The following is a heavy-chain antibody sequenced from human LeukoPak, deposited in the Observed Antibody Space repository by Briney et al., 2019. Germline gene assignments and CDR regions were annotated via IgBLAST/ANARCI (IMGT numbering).Heavy chain of an antibody. CDR3: ARARGFVVVPAAIYFDY. CDR1: GGSISSSSYY. J-gene: IGHJ4*02. D-gene: IGHD2-2*01. V-gene: IGHV4-39*01. Sequence: SETLSLTCTVPGGSISSSSYYWGWIRQPPGKGLEWIGSIYYSGSTYYNPSLKSRVTISVDTSKNQFSLKLSSVTAADTAVYYCARARGFVVVPAAIYFDYWGQGTLVTVSS. CDR2: IYYSGST.